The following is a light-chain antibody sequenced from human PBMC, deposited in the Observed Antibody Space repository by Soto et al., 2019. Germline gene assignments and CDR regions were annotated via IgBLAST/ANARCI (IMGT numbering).Light chain of an antibody. Sequence: NFMLTQPHSVAESPGKTVTISCTRSSGSIASNYVQWYQQRPGSAPTTVIYEDNQRPSGVPDRFSGSIDSSSNSAPLTISGLKTEDEADDYCQSYDSSNLVVFGGGTKLTVL. J-gene: IGLJ2*01. V-gene: IGLV6-57*03. CDR3: QSYDSSNLVV. CDR2: EDN. CDR1: SGSIASNY.